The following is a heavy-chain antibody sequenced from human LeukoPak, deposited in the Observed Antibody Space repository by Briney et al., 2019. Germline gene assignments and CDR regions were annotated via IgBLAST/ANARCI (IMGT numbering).Heavy chain of an antibody. CDR1: GYTFTSYA. Sequence: ASVTVSCKASGYTFTSYAMHWVRQAPGQRLEWMGWINAGNGNTKYSQKFQGRVTITRDTSASTAYMELSSLRSEDTAVYYCATVYYDILTGYYVDYWGQGTLVTVSS. CDR2: INAGNGNT. J-gene: IGHJ4*02. D-gene: IGHD3-9*01. V-gene: IGHV1-3*01. CDR3: ATVYYDILTGYYVDY.